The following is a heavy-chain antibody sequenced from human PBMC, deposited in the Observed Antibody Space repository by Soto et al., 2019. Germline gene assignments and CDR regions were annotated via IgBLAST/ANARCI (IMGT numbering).Heavy chain of an antibody. J-gene: IGHJ4*02. CDR2: ISGSGGST. Sequence: EVQLLESGGGLVQPGGSLRLSCAASGFTFSSYAMSWVRQAPGKGLEWVSAISGSGGSTYYADSVKGRFTISRDNSKNTLDLQRKSLGAEETAVYYCAKGGDIVVVVAAHFDYWGQGTLVTVSS. V-gene: IGHV3-23*01. D-gene: IGHD2-15*01. CDR1: GFTFSSYA. CDR3: AKGGDIVVVVAAHFDY.